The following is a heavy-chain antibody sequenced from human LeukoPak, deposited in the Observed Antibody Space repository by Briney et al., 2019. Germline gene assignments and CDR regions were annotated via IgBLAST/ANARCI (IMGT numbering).Heavy chain of an antibody. D-gene: IGHD6-13*01. CDR1: GYTFTSYG. CDR2: ISAYNGNT. Sequence: ASVKVPCKASGYTFTSYGISWVRQAPGQGLEWMGWISAYNGNTNYAQKLQGRVTMTTDTSTSTAYMELRSLRSDDTAVYYCARDPFRQQLADWFDPWGQGTLVTVSS. CDR3: ARDPFRQQLADWFDP. J-gene: IGHJ5*02. V-gene: IGHV1-18*04.